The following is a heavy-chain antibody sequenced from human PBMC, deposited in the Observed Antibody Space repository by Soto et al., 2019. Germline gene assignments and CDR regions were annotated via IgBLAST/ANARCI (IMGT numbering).Heavy chain of an antibody. V-gene: IGHV2-5*02. CDR1: GFSLSTSGVG. Sequence: QITLKESGPTLVKPTQTLTLTCTISGFSLSTSGVGVGWIRQPPGKALEWLALIYWDDDKRYSPSLKSRLTITKDTPKNQVVLTMTNMDPVDTATYYCARAYCSGGSCYSGYFQHWGQGTLVTVSS. CDR3: ARAYCSGGSCYSGYFQH. J-gene: IGHJ1*01. CDR2: IYWDDDK. D-gene: IGHD2-15*01.